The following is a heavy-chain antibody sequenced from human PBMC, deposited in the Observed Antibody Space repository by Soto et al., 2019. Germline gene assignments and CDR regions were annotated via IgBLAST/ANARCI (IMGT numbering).Heavy chain of an antibody. CDR3: AHRAMYSGSYWDGGYFDS. CDR2: IYWDDDK. J-gene: IGHJ4*03. D-gene: IGHD1-26*01. CDR1: GFSLSSSGVG. V-gene: IGHV2-5*02. Sequence: QTTLRESGPTRVRPTQPLTLTCSFSGFSLSSSGVGVGWIRQPPGRAPEGLVNIYWDDDKRYSPSLKTRLTITKDTYKNRVVLTETNMDPADTGTYCCAHRAMYSGSYWDGGYFDSWGQGTPVTVSS.